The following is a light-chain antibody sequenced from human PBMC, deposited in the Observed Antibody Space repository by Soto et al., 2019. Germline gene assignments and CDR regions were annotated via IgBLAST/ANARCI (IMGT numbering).Light chain of an antibody. CDR1: QSVSNN. CDR3: QQYHKWSFT. Sequence: EIVMTHSPATLSVSPGERATLSCRASQSVSNNLAWYQQKPGQAPRLLIYGASTRATAIPARFSGSGSGTEFTLTISSLQSEDFAVYYCQQYHKWSFTFGGGTTVEIK. J-gene: IGKJ4*01. CDR2: GAS. V-gene: IGKV3-15*01.